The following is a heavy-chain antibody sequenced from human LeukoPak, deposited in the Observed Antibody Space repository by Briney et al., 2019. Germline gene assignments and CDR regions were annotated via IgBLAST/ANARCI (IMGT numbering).Heavy chain of an antibody. CDR1: GFTFSSYG. J-gene: IGHJ4*02. Sequence: GGSLRLSCAASGFTFSSYGMHWVRQAPGKGLEWVAVIWYDGTNKYYGDSVKGRFTISRDNSKNTLYLQMNSLRAEDTAVYDCARELDYGDSWAFDYGAQGTLVTVSS. CDR3: ARELDYGDSWAFDY. D-gene: IGHD4-17*01. CDR2: IWYDGTNK. V-gene: IGHV3-33*01.